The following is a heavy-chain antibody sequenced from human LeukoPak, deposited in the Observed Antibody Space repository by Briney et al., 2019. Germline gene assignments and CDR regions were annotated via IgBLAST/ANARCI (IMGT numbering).Heavy chain of an antibody. J-gene: IGHJ4*02. CDR2: IRYDGSNK. D-gene: IGHD4-17*01. V-gene: IGHV3-30*02. CDR3: AKGHTVISPELLFDY. Sequence: PGGSLRLSCAASGFTFSSYGMYWVRQAPGKGLEWVAFIRYDGSNKYYADSVKGRFTISRDNSKNTLYLQMNSLRAEDTAVYYCAKGHTVISPELLFDYWGQGTLVTVSS. CDR1: GFTFSSYG.